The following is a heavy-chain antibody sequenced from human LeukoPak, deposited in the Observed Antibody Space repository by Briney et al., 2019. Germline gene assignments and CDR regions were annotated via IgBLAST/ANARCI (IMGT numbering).Heavy chain of an antibody. V-gene: IGHV3-21*01. CDR3: ARRAYCGGDCYTTYFDY. Sequence: GGSLRLSCAASGFTFSSYSMNWVRQAPGKGLEWVSSISSSSSYIYYADSVKGRFTISRDNAKNSLYLQMNSLRAEDTAVYYCARRAYCGGDCYTTYFDYWGQGTLVTVSS. D-gene: IGHD2-21*02. CDR2: ISSSSSYI. CDR1: GFTFSSYS. J-gene: IGHJ4*02.